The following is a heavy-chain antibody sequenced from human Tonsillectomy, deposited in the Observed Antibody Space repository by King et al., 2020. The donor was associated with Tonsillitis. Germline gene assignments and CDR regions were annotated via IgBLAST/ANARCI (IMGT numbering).Heavy chain of an antibody. CDR3: ARDLFGLTGQKYYSALDV. V-gene: IGHV3-30-3*01. J-gene: IGHJ6*02. D-gene: IGHD3/OR15-3a*01. Sequence: VQLVESGGGVVQPGRSLRISCAASELSFRNFPLHWVRQAPGKGLEWVAFISSDGSKTSFGESVQGRFIISRDKSANTMSLQMNTLRPEDTAVYYCARDLFGLTGQKYYSALDVWGQGTAVTVSS. CDR1: ELSFRNFP. CDR2: ISSDGSKT.